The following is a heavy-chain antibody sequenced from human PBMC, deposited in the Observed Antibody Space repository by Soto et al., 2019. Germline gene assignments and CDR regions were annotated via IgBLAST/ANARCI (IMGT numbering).Heavy chain of an antibody. CDR1: GGSISSSSYY. V-gene: IGHV4-39*01. Sequence: SETLSLTCTVSGGSISSSSYYWGWIRQPPGKGLEWIGSIYYSGSTYYNPSLKSRVTISVDTSKNQFSLKLSSVTAADTAVYYCARLFGTMAWLWYWGQGTLVTVSS. CDR2: IYYSGST. D-gene: IGHD1-1*01. J-gene: IGHJ4*02. CDR3: ARLFGTMAWLWY.